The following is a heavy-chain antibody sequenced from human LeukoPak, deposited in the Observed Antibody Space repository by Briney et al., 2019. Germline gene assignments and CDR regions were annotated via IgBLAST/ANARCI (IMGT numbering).Heavy chain of an antibody. J-gene: IGHJ4*02. CDR1: GGTFSSSP. CDR3: ARTRRSYYDSSGYYYYFDY. V-gene: IGHV1-69*13. D-gene: IGHD3-22*01. CDR2: IIPLFGTP. Sequence: ASVKVSCKASGGTFSSSPINWVRQAPGQGLEWMGGIIPLFGTPNYAQRFQGRVTITADESTSTAYMELSSLRPEDTAVYYCARTRRSYYDSSGYYYYFDYWGQGTLVTVSS.